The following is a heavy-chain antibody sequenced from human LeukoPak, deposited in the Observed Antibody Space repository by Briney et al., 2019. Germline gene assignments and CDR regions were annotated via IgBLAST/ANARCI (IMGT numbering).Heavy chain of an antibody. CDR3: AKVEKYFDWLSRLYYYYYGMDV. D-gene: IGHD3-9*01. CDR2: ISGSGGST. CDR1: GFTFSSYA. Sequence: EGSLRLSCAASGFTFSSYAMSWVREAPGKGLGGVSAISGSGGSTYYADSVKGRFTISRDNSKNTLYLQMNSLRAEDTAVYYCAKVEKYFDWLSRLYYYYYGMDVWSQGTTVTVSS. J-gene: IGHJ6*02. V-gene: IGHV3-23*01.